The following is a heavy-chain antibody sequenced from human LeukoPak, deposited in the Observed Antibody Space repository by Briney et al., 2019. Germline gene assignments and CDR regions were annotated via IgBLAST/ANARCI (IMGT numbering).Heavy chain of an antibody. Sequence: PGGSLRLSCAASGITFSSYWMSWVRQAPGKGLEWVANIKQDGSEKYYVDSVKGRFTIPRHNAKNSLYLQMNSLRAEDTAVYYCASDGSSLLAARLPRYYYYMDVWGKGTTVTVSS. J-gene: IGHJ6*03. D-gene: IGHD2-2*01. CDR2: IKQDGSEK. V-gene: IGHV3-7*01. CDR3: ASDGSSLLAARLPRYYYYMDV. CDR1: GITFSSYW.